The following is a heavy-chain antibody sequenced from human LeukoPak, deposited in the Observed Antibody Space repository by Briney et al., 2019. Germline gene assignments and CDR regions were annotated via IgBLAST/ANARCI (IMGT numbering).Heavy chain of an antibody. Sequence: GGSLRLSCAASGFTFSSYWMSWVRQAPGKGLEWVANIKQDGSEKYYVDSVKGRFTISRDNAKNSLYLQMNSLRAEDTAVYYCARGGFHSSSWYYYYYYMDVWGKGTTVTVSS. J-gene: IGHJ6*03. D-gene: IGHD6-13*01. CDR1: GFTFSSYW. V-gene: IGHV3-7*01. CDR3: ARGGFHSSSWYYYYYYMDV. CDR2: IKQDGSEK.